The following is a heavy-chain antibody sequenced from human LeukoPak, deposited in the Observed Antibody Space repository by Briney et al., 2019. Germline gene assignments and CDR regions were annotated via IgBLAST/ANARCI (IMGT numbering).Heavy chain of an antibody. CDR3: ALKSRGYCSGGRCYIGY. CDR1: GYSFTSYW. Sequence: GESLKISCKGSGYSFTSYWIGWVRRMPGKGLEWMGIIYPGDSDTRYSPSFEGQVTLSADKSISTAYLQWSSLKASDTAMYYCALKSRGYCSGGRCYIGYWGQGTLVTVSS. CDR2: IYPGDSDT. J-gene: IGHJ4*02. D-gene: IGHD2-15*01. V-gene: IGHV5-51*01.